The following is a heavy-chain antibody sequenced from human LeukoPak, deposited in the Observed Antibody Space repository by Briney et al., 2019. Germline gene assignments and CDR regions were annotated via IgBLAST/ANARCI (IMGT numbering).Heavy chain of an antibody. D-gene: IGHD3-10*01. CDR1: GVSISSGGYY. CDR2: IYYSGST. J-gene: IGHJ4*02. Sequence: SETLSLTCTVSGVSISSGGYYWSWIRQHPGKGLEWIGYIYYSGSTYYNPSLKSRVTISVDTSKNQFSLKLSSVTAADTAVYYCARYGASHLFDYWGQGTLVTVSS. V-gene: IGHV4-31*03. CDR3: ARYGASHLFDY.